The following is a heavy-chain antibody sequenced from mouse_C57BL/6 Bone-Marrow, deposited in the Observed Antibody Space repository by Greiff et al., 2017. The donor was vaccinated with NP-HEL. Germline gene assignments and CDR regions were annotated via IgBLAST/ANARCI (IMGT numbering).Heavy chain of an antibody. J-gene: IGHJ2*01. CDR2: IDPSDSYT. CDR3: ARWVTGY. Sequence: QVQLQQPGAELVRPGTSVKLSCKASGYTFTSYWMHWVKQRPGQGLEWIGVIDPSDSYTNYNQKFKGKATLTVDTSSSTAYMQLSSLTSEDSAVYYCARWVTGYWGKGTTLTVSS. CDR1: GYTFTSYW. V-gene: IGHV1-59*01. D-gene: IGHD2-1*01.